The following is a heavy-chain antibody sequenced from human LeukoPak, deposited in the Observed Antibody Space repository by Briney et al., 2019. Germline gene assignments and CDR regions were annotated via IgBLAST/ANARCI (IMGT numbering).Heavy chain of an antibody. V-gene: IGHV4-34*01. CDR1: GGSFSGYY. J-gene: IGHJ4*02. CDR2: INHSGST. CDR3: ARVWDSSGSYYFDY. D-gene: IGHD3-22*01. Sequence: SETLSLTCAVYGGSFSGYYWSWIRQPPGKGPEWIGEINHSGSTNYNPSLKSRVTISVDTSKNQLSLKLSSVTAADTAVYYCARVWDSSGSYYFDYWGQGTLVTISS.